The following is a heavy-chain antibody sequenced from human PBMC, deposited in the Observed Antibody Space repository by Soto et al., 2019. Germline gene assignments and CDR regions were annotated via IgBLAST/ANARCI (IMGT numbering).Heavy chain of an antibody. CDR3: TRGHNWFDP. CDR1: GYAFTTYN. CDR2: TNPNSGHT. V-gene: IGHV1-8*01. J-gene: IGHJ5*02. Sequence: QVQLVQSGAEVKKPGASVKVSCKASGYAFTTYNINWVRQAPGQGLEWMGWTNPNSGHTGYAQKFQGRITMTRDTSISPAYMELSSLRSEDTAVYYCTRGHNWFDPWGQGTLVTVSS.